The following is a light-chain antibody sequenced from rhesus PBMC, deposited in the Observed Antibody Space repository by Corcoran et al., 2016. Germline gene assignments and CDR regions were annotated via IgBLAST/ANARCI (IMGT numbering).Light chain of an antibody. V-gene: IGKV3-42*03. J-gene: IGKJ4*01. CDR3: QQFNNWPLT. CDR1: QSVSSN. Sequence: EIVMTQSPATLSLSPGERATLSCRASQSVSSNLAWYQQQPGQAPSLRFDGTSHRDTGITERFSWSGSGTDFTLTISSLDPEEFAVYYCQQFNNWPLTFGGGTKVEIK. CDR2: GTS.